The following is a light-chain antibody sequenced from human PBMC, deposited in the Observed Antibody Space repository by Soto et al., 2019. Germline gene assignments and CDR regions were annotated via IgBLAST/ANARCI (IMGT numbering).Light chain of an antibody. Sequence: DIAVSLTPTSLSASAGERVPITYMASQSISSYLNWYQQKPGKAPKLLIYAASSLQSGVPSRFSGSGSGTDFTLTISSLQPEDFATYYCQHCESLPPPFGQGTNVDI. CDR2: AAS. CDR1: QSISSY. J-gene: IGKJ1*01. CDR3: QHCESLPPP. V-gene: IGKV1-39*01.